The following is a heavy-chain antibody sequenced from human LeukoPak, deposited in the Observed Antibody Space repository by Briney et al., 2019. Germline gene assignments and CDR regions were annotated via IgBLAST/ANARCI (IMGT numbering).Heavy chain of an antibody. CDR3: GRVLVFRYFAWPGYFDS. J-gene: IGHJ4*02. CDR1: GGSISSGGYY. D-gene: IGHD3-9*01. CDR2: IYYSGST. Sequence: PSQTLSLTCTVSGGSISSGGYYWSWIRQHPGKGLEWIGYIYYSGSTYYNPSLKSRVTISVDKSKNQFSLKLSSVTAADTAVYSCGRVLVFRYFAWPGYFDSWAREPWSPSPQ. V-gene: IGHV4-31*03.